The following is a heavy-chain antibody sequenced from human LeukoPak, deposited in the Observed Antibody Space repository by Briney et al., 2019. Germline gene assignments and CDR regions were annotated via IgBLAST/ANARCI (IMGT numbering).Heavy chain of an antibody. J-gene: IGHJ4*02. CDR2: ISAYNGNT. CDR1: GYTFTSYG. D-gene: IGHD3-3*01. CDR3: ARSRKVWSGYRRGKDFDY. V-gene: IGHV1-18*01. Sequence: ASVKVSCKASGYTFTSYGISWVRQAPGQGLEWMGWISAYNGNTNYAQKLQGRVTMTTDTSTSTAYMELRSLRSDDTAVYYCARSRKVWSGYRRGKDFDYWGQGTLVTVSS.